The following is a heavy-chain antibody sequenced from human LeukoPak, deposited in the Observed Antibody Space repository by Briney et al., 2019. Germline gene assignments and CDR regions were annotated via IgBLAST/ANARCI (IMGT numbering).Heavy chain of an antibody. Sequence: SVKVSCKASGGTFSSYAISWVRQAPGQGLESMGGIIPIFGTANYAQKFQGRVTITADESTSTAYMELSSLRSEDTAVYYCARDPSSSGWPHFDYWGQGTLVTVSS. CDR2: IIPIFGTA. CDR3: ARDPSSSGWPHFDY. J-gene: IGHJ4*02. V-gene: IGHV1-69*01. D-gene: IGHD6-19*01. CDR1: GGTFSSYA.